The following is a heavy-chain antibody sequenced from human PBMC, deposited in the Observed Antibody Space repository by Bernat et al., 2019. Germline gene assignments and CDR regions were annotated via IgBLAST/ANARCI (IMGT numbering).Heavy chain of an antibody. Sequence: QVQLVQSGAEVKKPGSSVKVSCKASGGTFSSYAISWVQQAPGQGLEWMGGIIPIFGTANYAQKFQGRLRITADESTSTAYMELSSLRSEDTAVYYCARVRWYYGSGSYQYNWFDPWGQGTLVTVSS. V-gene: IGHV1-69*01. D-gene: IGHD3-10*01. CDR2: IIPIFGTA. J-gene: IGHJ5*02. CDR1: GGTFSSYA. CDR3: ARVRWYYGSGSYQYNWFDP.